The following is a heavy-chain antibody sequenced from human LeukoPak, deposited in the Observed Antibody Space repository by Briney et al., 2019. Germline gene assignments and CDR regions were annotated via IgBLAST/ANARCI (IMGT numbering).Heavy chain of an antibody. Sequence: GGSLRLSCAASGFTFSTYAMHWVRQAPGKGLEWVAVTSFDGTTKYYADSVKGRFTVSRDNSTNTLILQMNSLRAEDTAVYYCARGSSTNCYGGNCFYYYMAVWGKGTTVTVSS. CDR3: ARGSSTNCYGGNCFYYYMAV. V-gene: IGHV3-30*04. D-gene: IGHD2-2*01. CDR2: TSFDGTTK. J-gene: IGHJ6*03. CDR1: GFTFSTYA.